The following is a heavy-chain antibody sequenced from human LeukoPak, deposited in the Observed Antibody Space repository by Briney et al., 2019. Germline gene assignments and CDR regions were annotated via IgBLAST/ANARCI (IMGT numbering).Heavy chain of an antibody. D-gene: IGHD3-10*01. Sequence: GGSLRLSCAASGFTFSSYALSWVRQAPGKGLEWVSAVSDGGGSTYYADSVKGRFTISRDNSKNTLYLQMNSLRAGDAAVYYCAKRGGGRYFDCWGQGTLVTVSS. CDR3: AKRGGGRYFDC. V-gene: IGHV3-23*01. J-gene: IGHJ4*02. CDR2: VSDGGGST. CDR1: GFTFSSYA.